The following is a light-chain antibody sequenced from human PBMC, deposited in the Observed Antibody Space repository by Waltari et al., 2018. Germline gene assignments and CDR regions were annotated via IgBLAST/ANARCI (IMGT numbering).Light chain of an antibody. Sequence: EIVLTQSPATLSLSPGERATVSCKASQSVGRHLAWYQQKPGQAPRLLIYDATDRAADTPARFSGSGSGTDFTLTISSLAPEDFVVYYCQQRSTWPSVTFGGGTKVEIK. J-gene: IGKJ4*01. CDR1: QSVGRH. V-gene: IGKV3-11*01. CDR2: DAT. CDR3: QQRSTWPSVT.